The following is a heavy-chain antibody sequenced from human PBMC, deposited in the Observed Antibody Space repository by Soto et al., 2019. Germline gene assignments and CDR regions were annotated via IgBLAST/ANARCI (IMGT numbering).Heavy chain of an antibody. V-gene: IGHV1-69*13. J-gene: IGHJ4*02. CDR1: GGTFSSYA. CDR2: IIPIFGTA. Sequence: GASVKVSCKASGGTFSSYAISWVRQAPGQGLEWMGGIIPIFGTANYAQKFQGRVTITADESTSTAYVELSSLRSEDTAVYYCARVAGLVAVAGHLDYWGQGTLVTVSS. CDR3: ARVAGLVAVAGHLDY. D-gene: IGHD6-19*01.